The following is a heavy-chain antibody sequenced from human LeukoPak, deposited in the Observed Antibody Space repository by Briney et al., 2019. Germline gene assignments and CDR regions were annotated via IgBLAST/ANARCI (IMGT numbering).Heavy chain of an antibody. J-gene: IGHJ6*03. D-gene: IGHD6-19*01. CDR2: INHSGST. CDR1: GGSFSGYY. V-gene: IGHV4-34*01. Sequence: KPSETLSLTCAVYGGSFSGYYWSWIRQPPGKGLEWIGEINHSGSTNYNPSLKSRVTISVDTSKNQFSLKLSSVTAADTAVYYCARGGDSSGWPAHSSYYMDVWGKGTTVTVSS. CDR3: ARGGDSSGWPAHSSYYMDV.